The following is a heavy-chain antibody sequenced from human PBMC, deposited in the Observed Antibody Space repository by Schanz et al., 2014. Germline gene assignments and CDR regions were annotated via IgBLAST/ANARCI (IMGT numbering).Heavy chain of an antibody. Sequence: QVQLQESGPGLVKPSQTLSLTCTVSGDSISSGGYYWSWIRQHPGKGLEWIGYIYYSGSSDYNPSLKSRVPISLDTSKTQFSLTLTSRPAADTAVYYCARDTTWRLDLWGRGTLVTVSS. CDR3: ARDTTWRLDL. V-gene: IGHV4-31*03. CDR1: GDSISSGGYY. CDR2: IYYSGSS. J-gene: IGHJ2*01. D-gene: IGHD1-1*01.